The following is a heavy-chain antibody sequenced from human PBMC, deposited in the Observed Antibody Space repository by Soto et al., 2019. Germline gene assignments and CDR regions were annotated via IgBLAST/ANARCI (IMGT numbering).Heavy chain of an antibody. Sequence: GGSLRLSCAASGFTFSSYEMNWVRQAPGKGLEWVSYISTSGNYIYYADSVKGRFTISRHNAKNSLYLQMTSLRVEDTAVYYCAREPLVPAGSFDYWGQGTLVTVSS. CDR3: AREPLVPAGSFDY. D-gene: IGHD2-2*01. V-gene: IGHV3-48*03. CDR2: ISTSGNYI. CDR1: GFTFSSYE. J-gene: IGHJ4*02.